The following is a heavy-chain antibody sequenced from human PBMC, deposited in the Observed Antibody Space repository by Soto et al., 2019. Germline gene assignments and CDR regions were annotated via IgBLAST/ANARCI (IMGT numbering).Heavy chain of an antibody. CDR1: GYTFTSYG. J-gene: IGHJ6*04. D-gene: IGHD6-6*01. CDR2: ISAYNGNT. V-gene: IGHV1-18*01. Sequence: QVQLVQSGAEVKKPGASVKVSCTASGYTFTSYGISWVRQAPGQGLEWMAWISAYNGNTTYAQKIQGRVTMTTDTATSTAYVEMLRLRSDDRAVYYCARGRIAARPGYYFGYGMDVLGKGTTVTVSS. CDR3: ARGRIAARPGYYFGYGMDV.